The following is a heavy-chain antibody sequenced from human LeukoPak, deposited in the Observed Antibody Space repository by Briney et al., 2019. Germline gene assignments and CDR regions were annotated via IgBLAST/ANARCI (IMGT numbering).Heavy chain of an antibody. CDR3: ARGRSDYDYGDTGVDY. D-gene: IGHD4-17*01. J-gene: IGHJ4*02. CDR2: IYYSGST. V-gene: IGHV4-31*03. CDR1: GGSISSGGYY. Sequence: SETLSLTCTVSGGSISSGGYYWSWIRQHPGKGLEWIGYIYYSGSTYYNPSLKSRVTISVDTSKNQFFLKLSSVTAADTAVYYCARGRSDYDYGDTGVDYWGQGTLVTVSS.